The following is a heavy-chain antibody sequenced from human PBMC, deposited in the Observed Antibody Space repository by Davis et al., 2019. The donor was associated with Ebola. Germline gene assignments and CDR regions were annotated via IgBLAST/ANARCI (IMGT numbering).Heavy chain of an antibody. J-gene: IGHJ6*02. D-gene: IGHD1-26*01. CDR1: GFTFSNYA. Sequence: PGGSLRLSCIASGFTFSNYAMSWVRQAPGKGLAWVSSIGSRSDYIHHADSLKGRFTISRDNAKNSLYLQINSLRAEDTAVYYCARARIVGGNTPYGMDVWGQGTTVTVSS. CDR3: ARARIVGGNTPYGMDV. V-gene: IGHV3-21*01. CDR2: IGSRSDYI.